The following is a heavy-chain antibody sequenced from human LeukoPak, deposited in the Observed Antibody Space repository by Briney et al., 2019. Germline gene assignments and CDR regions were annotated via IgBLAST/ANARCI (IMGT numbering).Heavy chain of an antibody. CDR2: IYYSGST. V-gene: IGHV4-39*07. D-gene: IGHD6-13*01. CDR1: GDSISSSSYY. Sequence: SETLSLTCTVSGDSISSSSYYWGWIRQPPGKGLEWIGSIYYSGSTYCNPSLKSRVTISVDTSKNQFSLKLSSVTAADTAVYYCARDVTAAFDYWGQGTLVTVSS. J-gene: IGHJ4*02. CDR3: ARDVTAAFDY.